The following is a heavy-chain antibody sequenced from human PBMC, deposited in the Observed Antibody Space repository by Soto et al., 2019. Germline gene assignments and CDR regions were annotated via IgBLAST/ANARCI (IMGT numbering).Heavy chain of an antibody. CDR2: ISGFDGDR. CDR3: ARYYDRWGEDWFDP. V-gene: IGHV1-18*01. J-gene: IGHJ5*02. D-gene: IGHD3-22*01. CDR1: GYTFTDFG. Sequence: QVHLVQSGGEMKKLGASVKVSCKASGYTFTDFGISSVRQAPGQGLEWMGWISGFDGDRNYAQKFQGRVNLTTDTSATTAYMELRRLTSDDADIYYCARYYDRWGEDWFDPWGQGTLVTVSS.